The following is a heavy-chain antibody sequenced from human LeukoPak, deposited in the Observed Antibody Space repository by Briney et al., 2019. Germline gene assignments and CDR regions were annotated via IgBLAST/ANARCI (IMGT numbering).Heavy chain of an antibody. Sequence: ASVKVSCKASGYTFTSYYMHRVRQAPGQGLEWMRIINPSGGSTSYAQKFQGRVTMTRDTSTSTVYMELSSLRTEDTAVYYCARADHVEMATIIAIDYWGQGTLVTVSS. CDR2: INPSGGST. V-gene: IGHV1-46*01. J-gene: IGHJ4*02. CDR1: GYTFTSYY. D-gene: IGHD5-12*01. CDR3: ARADHVEMATIIAIDY.